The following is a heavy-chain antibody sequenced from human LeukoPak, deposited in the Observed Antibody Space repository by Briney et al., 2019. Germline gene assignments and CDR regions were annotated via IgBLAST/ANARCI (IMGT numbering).Heavy chain of an antibody. V-gene: IGHV3-15*01. CDR2: IKSKTDGGTT. CDR3: TTGLARDVVPAAPFDY. Sequence: TGGSLRLSCAASGFTLSNAWMSWVRQAPGKGLEWVGRIKSKTDGGTTDYAAPVKGRFTISRDDSKNTLYLQMNSLKTEDTAVYYCTTGLARDVVPAAPFDYWGQGTLVTVSS. D-gene: IGHD2-2*01. CDR1: GFTLSNAW. J-gene: IGHJ4*02.